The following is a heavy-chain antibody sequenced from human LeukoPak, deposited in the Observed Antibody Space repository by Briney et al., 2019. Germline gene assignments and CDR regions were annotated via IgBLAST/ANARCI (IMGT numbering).Heavy chain of an antibody. CDR3: ARDVIVAAVYYFDY. J-gene: IGHJ4*02. V-gene: IGHV3-30*04. Sequence: GGSLRLSCAASGFTFSSYAMHWVRQAPGKGLEWVAVISYDGSNKYYADSVKGRFTISRDNSKNTLYLQMNSLRAEDTAVYYCARDVIVAAVYYFDYWGQGTLVTVSS. CDR2: ISYDGSNK. D-gene: IGHD6-13*01. CDR1: GFTFSSYA.